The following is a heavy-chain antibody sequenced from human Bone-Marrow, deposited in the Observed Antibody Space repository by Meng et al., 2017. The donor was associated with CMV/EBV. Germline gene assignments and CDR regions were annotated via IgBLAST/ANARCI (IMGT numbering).Heavy chain of an antibody. V-gene: IGHV3-11*01. Sequence: GGSLRLSCAASGFTFSDYYMSWSRQAPGKGLEWVSYISSSGSTIYYADSVKGRFTISRDNAKNSLYLQMNSLRADDTAVYYCARGPSRDSSGYYSDYWGQGTLVTVSS. J-gene: IGHJ4*02. CDR2: ISSSGSTI. CDR3: ARGPSRDSSGYYSDY. D-gene: IGHD3-22*01. CDR1: GFTFSDYY.